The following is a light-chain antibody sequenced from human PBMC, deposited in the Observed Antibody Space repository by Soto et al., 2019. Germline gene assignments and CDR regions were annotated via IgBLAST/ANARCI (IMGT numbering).Light chain of an antibody. CDR1: HSVSSSY. CDR2: GVS. J-gene: IGKJ3*01. CDR3: QQYGSSPPYT. Sequence: EIVLTQSPGTLSLSPGERATLSCRASHSVSSSYLAWYQQKPGQAPRLLIYGVSSRATGIPDRFSGSGSGTDFTLTISRLEPEDFAVYYCQQYGSSPPYTFGPGTKVDIK. V-gene: IGKV3-20*01.